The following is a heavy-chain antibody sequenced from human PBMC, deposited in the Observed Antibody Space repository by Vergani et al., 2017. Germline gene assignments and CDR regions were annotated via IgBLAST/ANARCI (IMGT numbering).Heavy chain of an antibody. D-gene: IGHD2-2*01. CDR2: IKQDGSEK. CDR1: GFTFSSYW. J-gene: IGHJ3*02. V-gene: IGHV3-7*01. Sequence: EVQLVESGGGLVQPGGSLRLSCAASGFTFSSYWMSWVRQAPGKGLEWVANIKQDGSEKYYVDSVKGRFTISRDNAKNSLYLQMNSLRAEDTAVYYCARVVVVVPAALDAFDIWGKGTMVTVSS. CDR3: ARVVVVVPAALDAFDI.